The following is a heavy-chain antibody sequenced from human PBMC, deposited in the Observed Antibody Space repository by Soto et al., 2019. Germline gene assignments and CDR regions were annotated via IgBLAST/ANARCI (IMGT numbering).Heavy chain of an antibody. D-gene: IGHD1-1*01. CDR3: ARRGGTGDY. CDR2: INEKGSED. Sequence: EVQLVESGGGLVQPGGSLRLSCSASGFTFSNYWMSWVRQAPGKGLEWVANINEKGSEDYYVDSVKGRFTISRDNTKNSLSLQMNSLRAEYTAVYYCARRGGTGDYWGQGTLVTVSS. J-gene: IGHJ4*02. V-gene: IGHV3-7*01. CDR1: GFTFSNYW.